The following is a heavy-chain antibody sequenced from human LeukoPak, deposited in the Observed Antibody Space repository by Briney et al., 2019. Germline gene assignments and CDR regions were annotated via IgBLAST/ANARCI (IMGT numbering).Heavy chain of an antibody. CDR2: ISGSGGST. V-gene: IGHV3-23*01. D-gene: IGHD1-26*01. CDR3: ARGRIVGATCFDY. J-gene: IGHJ4*02. CDR1: GFTFSSYG. Sequence: GGTLRLSCAASGFTFSSYGMSWVRQAPGKGLEWVSAISGSGGSTYYADSVKGRFTISRDNSKNTLYLQMNSLRAEDTAVYYCARGRIVGATCFDYWGQGTLVTVSS.